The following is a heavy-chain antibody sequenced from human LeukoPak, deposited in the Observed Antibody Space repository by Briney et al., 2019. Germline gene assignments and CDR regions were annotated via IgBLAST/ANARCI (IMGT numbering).Heavy chain of an antibody. Sequence: SETLSLTCTVSGGSISSSSYYWGWIRQPPGKGLEWIGSIYYSGSTYYNPSLKSRVTISVDTSKNQFSLKLSSVTAADTAVYYCARVGRGTHPVGWGQGTLVTVSS. V-gene: IGHV4-39*07. CDR3: ARVGRGTHPVG. D-gene: IGHD2-15*01. J-gene: IGHJ4*02. CDR2: IYYSGST. CDR1: GGSISSSSYY.